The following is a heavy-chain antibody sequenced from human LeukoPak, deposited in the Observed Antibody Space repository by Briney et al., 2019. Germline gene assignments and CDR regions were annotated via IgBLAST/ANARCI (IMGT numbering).Heavy chain of an antibody. V-gene: IGHV5-10-1*01. D-gene: IGHD6-19*01. CDR2: VDPSDSYT. J-gene: IGHJ4*02. Sequence: GESLKSSCKGSGYGFTSYWISWVRQMPGKGLEWMGRVDPSDSYTNYSPSFQGHVTISADKSISTAYLQWSSLKASDTAMYYCARDSQIAVAANYWGQGTLVTVSS. CDR3: ARDSQIAVAANY. CDR1: GYGFTSYW.